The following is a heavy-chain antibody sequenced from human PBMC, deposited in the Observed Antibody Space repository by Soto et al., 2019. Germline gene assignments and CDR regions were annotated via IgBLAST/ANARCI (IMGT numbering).Heavy chain of an antibody. Sequence: EVQLVESGGGLVEPGGSLRLSCAASGFTFGTYTMNWVRQATGKGLEWVSSILSGGSGKYYADSVQGRFTISRDNSKNTLYLQMNSLRAEDTAVYYCARDGMPITMLVVVITTASYFDYWGQGTLVTVSS. CDR1: GFTFGTYT. D-gene: IGHD3-22*01. V-gene: IGHV3-21*01. CDR3: ARDGMPITMLVVVITTASYFDY. CDR2: ILSGGSGK. J-gene: IGHJ4*02.